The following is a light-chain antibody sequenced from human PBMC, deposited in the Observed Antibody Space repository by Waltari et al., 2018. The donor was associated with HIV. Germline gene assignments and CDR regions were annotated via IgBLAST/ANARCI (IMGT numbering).Light chain of an antibody. CDR2: EVA. CDR3: SSFTGGTTLGL. V-gene: IGLV2-14*01. Sequence: QSALTQPASVSGSLGQSITISCSGTSSDVGRYDHVSWFQQSAGKAPKHLIYEVANRPSGVSNRCSVSTSGITASLTISGLQADDEADYYFSSFTGGTTLGLFGGGTTLTVL. CDR1: SSDVGRYDH. J-gene: IGLJ3*02.